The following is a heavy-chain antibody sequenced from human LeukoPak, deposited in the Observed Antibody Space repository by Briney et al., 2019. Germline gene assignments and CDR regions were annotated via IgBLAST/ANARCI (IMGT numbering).Heavy chain of an antibody. CDR2: INHSGST. Sequence: SEILSLTCAVYGGSFSGYYWSWIRQPPGKGLEWIGEINHSGSTNYNPSLKSRVTISVDTSKNQFSLKLSSVTAADTAVYYCASRYSSSWYRGYWGQGTLVTVSS. J-gene: IGHJ4*02. D-gene: IGHD6-13*01. CDR1: GGSFSGYY. V-gene: IGHV4-34*01. CDR3: ASRYSSSWYRGY.